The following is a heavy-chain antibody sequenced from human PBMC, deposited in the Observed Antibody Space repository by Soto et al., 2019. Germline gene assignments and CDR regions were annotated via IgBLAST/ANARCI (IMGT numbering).Heavy chain of an antibody. CDR3: ARQFDNDSSGYYYAY. D-gene: IGHD3-22*01. V-gene: IGHV1-69*01. CDR2: IIPLFGTA. J-gene: IGHJ4*02. CDR1: GGTFSRND. Sequence: QVQLVQSGAEVKKPGSSVKVSCKASGGTFSRNDISWVRQAPGQGLEWMGGIIPLFGTAKYAQKFQGRLSITADESTNTVYMDLSSLRSEDTAVYYCARQFDNDSSGYYYAYWGQGTLVTVSS.